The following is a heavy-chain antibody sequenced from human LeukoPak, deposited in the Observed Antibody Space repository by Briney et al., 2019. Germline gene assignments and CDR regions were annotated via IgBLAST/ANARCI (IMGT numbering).Heavy chain of an antibody. V-gene: IGHV4-34*01. CDR1: GGSFSGNY. Sequence: SETLSLTCAVYGGSFSGNYWSWIRQPPGKGLEWIGEINHSGSTNYNPSLKSRVTISVDTSKNQFSLKLSSVTAADTAVYYCARGLGSPGAFDIWGQGTMVTVSS. J-gene: IGHJ3*02. CDR2: INHSGST. CDR3: ARGLGSPGAFDI. D-gene: IGHD1-1*01.